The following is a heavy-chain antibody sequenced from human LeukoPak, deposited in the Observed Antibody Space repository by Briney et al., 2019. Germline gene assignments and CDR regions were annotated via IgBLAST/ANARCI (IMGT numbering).Heavy chain of an antibody. CDR1: GFTFSTCS. J-gene: IGHJ4*02. CDR2: ISGSSYHI. D-gene: IGHD1-26*01. V-gene: IGHV3-21*01. Sequence: GGSLRLSGAASGFTFSTCSMKWVLQAPGKALEWVSSISGSSYHIYYADSVKGRFTISRDNANNLLYLQMNSLRAEDTAVYYCASGTIVGARGADNWGQGTLVTVSS. CDR3: ASGTIVGARGADN.